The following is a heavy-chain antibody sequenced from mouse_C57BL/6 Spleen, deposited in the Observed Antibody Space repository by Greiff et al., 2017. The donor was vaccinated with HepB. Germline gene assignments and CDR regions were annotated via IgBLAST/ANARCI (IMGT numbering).Heavy chain of an antibody. J-gene: IGHJ3*01. Sequence: VQLQESGAELVKPGASVKISCKASGYAFSSYWMNWVKQRPGKGLEWIGQIYPGDGDTNYNGKFKGKATLTADKSSSTAYMQLSSLTSEDSAVYFCARRGTYYSNYGFAYWGQGTLVTVSA. CDR3: ARRGTYYSNYGFAY. V-gene: IGHV1-80*01. CDR1: GYAFSSYW. CDR2: IYPGDGDT. D-gene: IGHD2-5*01.